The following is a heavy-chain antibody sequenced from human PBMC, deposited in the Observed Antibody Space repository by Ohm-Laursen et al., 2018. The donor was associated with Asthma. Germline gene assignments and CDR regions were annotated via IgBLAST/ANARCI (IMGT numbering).Heavy chain of an antibody. Sequence: GSLRLSCAASGFTFSSYSMNWVRQAPGKGLEWVSSISSSSSYIYYADSVKGRFTISRDNAKNSLYLQMNSLRAEDTAVYYCARDLGITMVQGVPFDYWGQGTLVTVSS. D-gene: IGHD3-10*01. V-gene: IGHV3-21*01. J-gene: IGHJ4*02. CDR2: ISSSSSYI. CDR3: ARDLGITMVQGVPFDY. CDR1: GFTFSSYS.